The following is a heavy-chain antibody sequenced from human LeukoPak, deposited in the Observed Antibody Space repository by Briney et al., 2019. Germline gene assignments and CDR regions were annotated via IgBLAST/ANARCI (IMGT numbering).Heavy chain of an antibody. CDR2: IWYDGNHQ. J-gene: IGHJ6*03. CDR1: GFTFSNHG. Sequence: GGSLRLSCAASGFTFSNHGMHWVRQAPGRGLECVAVIWYDGNHQYYADSAKGRFNISRDNSKNTLYLQMNSLRVEDTAVYYCAKGPTQVLRFLRDGKTYYMDVWGKGTSVLVSS. V-gene: IGHV3-33*06. D-gene: IGHD3-3*01. CDR3: AKGPTQVLRFLRDGKTYYMDV.